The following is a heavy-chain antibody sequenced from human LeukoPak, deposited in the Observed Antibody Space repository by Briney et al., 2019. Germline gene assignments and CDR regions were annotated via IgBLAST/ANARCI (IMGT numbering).Heavy chain of an antibody. J-gene: IGHJ4*02. CDR2: ISYGGSNK. Sequence: GGSLRLSCAASGFTFSSYAMHWVRQAPGKGLEWVAVISYGGSNKYYADSVKGRFTISRDNSKNTLYLQMNSLRAEDTAVYYCARDRVYSYGYFFDYWGQGTLVTVSS. CDR1: GFTFSSYA. CDR3: ARDRVYSYGYFFDY. V-gene: IGHV3-30-3*01. D-gene: IGHD5-18*01.